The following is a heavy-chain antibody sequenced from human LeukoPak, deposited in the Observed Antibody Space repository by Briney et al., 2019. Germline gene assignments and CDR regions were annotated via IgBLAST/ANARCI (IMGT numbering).Heavy chain of an antibody. Sequence: ASVKVSCKASGYTFTGYYMHWVRQAPGQGLEWVGTINPYDNSTNYAQKFQGRVTMTRDMSTSTVYMELNSLRSEDTAVYYCAKELNSYGYAFDVWGQGTMVTVSS. D-gene: IGHD5-18*01. V-gene: IGHV1-46*01. CDR2: INPYDNST. CDR3: AKELNSYGYAFDV. J-gene: IGHJ3*01. CDR1: GYTFTGYY.